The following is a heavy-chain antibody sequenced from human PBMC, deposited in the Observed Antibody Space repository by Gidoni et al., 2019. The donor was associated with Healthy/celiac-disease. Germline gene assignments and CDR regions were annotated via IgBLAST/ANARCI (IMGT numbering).Heavy chain of an antibody. CDR2: IYYSGST. J-gene: IGHJ4*02. Sequence: QLQLQESGPGLVKPSETLSLTCTVSGGSISSSSYYWGWIRQPPGKGLEWIGSIYYSGSTYYNPSLKSRVTISVDTSKHQFSLKLSSVTAADTAVYYCATEGYYDSSGYYSIFDYWGQGTLVTVSS. CDR3: ATEGYYDSSGYYSIFDY. CDR1: GGSISSSSYY. V-gene: IGHV4-39*01. D-gene: IGHD3-22*01.